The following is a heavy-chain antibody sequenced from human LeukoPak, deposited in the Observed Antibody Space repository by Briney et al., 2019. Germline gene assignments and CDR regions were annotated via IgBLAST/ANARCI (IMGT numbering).Heavy chain of an antibody. CDR3: AKHPARPYDSSGYYSDY. CDR2: ISGSGGST. J-gene: IGHJ4*02. V-gene: IGHV3-23*01. CDR1: GFTFSSYG. Sequence: PGGSLRLSCAASGFTFSSYGMSWVRQAPGKGLEWVSAISGSGGSTYYADSVKGRFTISRDNSKNTLYLQMNSLRAEDTAVYYCAKHPARPYDSSGYYSDYWGQGTLVTASS. D-gene: IGHD3-22*01.